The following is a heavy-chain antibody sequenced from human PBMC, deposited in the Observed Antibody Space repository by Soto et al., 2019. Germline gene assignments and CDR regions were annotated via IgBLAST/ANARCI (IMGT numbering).Heavy chain of an antibody. Sequence: PGGSLRLSCAASGFTFSSYAMSWVRQAPGKGLEWVSAISGSGGSTYYADSVKGRFTISRDNSKNTLYLQMNSLRAEDTAVYYCAKGYCSSTSCQTFDYWGQGTLVTVSS. J-gene: IGHJ4*02. CDR3: AKGYCSSTSCQTFDY. D-gene: IGHD2-2*01. CDR1: GFTFSSYA. V-gene: IGHV3-23*01. CDR2: ISGSGGST.